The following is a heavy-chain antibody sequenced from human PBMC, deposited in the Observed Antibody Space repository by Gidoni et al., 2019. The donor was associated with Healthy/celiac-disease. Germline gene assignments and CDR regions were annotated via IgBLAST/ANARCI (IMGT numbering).Heavy chain of an antibody. Sequence: EVQLVESGGGLVKPGGSLRLSCAASGFTFSSYSMNWVRQAPGKGLEWVSSISSSSSYIYYADSVKGRFTISRDNAKNSLYLQMNSLRAEDTAVYYCARDPVVTGGWYFDLWGRGTLVTVSS. V-gene: IGHV3-21*01. D-gene: IGHD3-16*01. CDR3: ARDPVVTGGWYFDL. CDR1: GFTFSSYS. CDR2: ISSSSSYI. J-gene: IGHJ2*01.